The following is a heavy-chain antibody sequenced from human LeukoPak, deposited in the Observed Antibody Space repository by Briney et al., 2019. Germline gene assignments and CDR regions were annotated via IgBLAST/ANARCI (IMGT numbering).Heavy chain of an antibody. CDR2: ISYDGSNK. D-gene: IGHD4-17*01. CDR3: ASQATVTTRSGGGDY. J-gene: IGHJ4*02. V-gene: IGHV3-30*01. Sequence: HPGGSLRLSCAASGFTFSSYAMHWVRRAPGKGLEWVAVISYDGSNKYYADSVKGRFTISRDNSKNTLYLQMNSLRAEDTAVYYCASQATVTTRSGGGDYWGQGTLVTVSS. CDR1: GFTFSSYA.